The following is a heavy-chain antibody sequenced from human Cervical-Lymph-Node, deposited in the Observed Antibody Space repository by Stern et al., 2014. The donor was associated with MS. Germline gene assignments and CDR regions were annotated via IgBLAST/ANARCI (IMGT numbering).Heavy chain of an antibody. Sequence: EVQLVESGGGLVKPGGSLRLSCAASGFTVSSYSMNWVRQAPGKGLEWVSSISTSGVYKYYADSVKGRFTISRDTAKNSTYLQMSSLRAEDTAVYYCTRAAGITASGSPFDYWGQGILVTVSS. J-gene: IGHJ4*02. CDR1: GFTVSSYS. CDR2: ISTSGVYK. D-gene: IGHD6-19*01. CDR3: TRAAGITASGSPFDY. V-gene: IGHV3-21*01.